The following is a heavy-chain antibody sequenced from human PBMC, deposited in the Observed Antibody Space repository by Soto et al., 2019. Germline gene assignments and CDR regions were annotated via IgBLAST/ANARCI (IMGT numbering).Heavy chain of an antibody. J-gene: IGHJ2*01. CDR3: ARDHSSSWYTWYFDL. D-gene: IGHD6-13*01. CDR1: GFTFSSFA. V-gene: IGHV3-23*01. Sequence: EVQLLASGGGLVQPGGSLRLSCVASGFTFSSFAMSWVRQAPGKGLEWFSSISGSGGSTYYADSVKGRFTISRDNSKNTLHLQMNSLRAEDTAVYYGARDHSSSWYTWYFDLWGRGTLVTVSS. CDR2: ISGSGGST.